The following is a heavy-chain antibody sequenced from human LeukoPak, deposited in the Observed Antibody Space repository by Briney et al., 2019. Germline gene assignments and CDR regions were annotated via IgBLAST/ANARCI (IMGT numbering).Heavy chain of an antibody. D-gene: IGHD2-15*01. V-gene: IGHV3-30*03. J-gene: IGHJ4*02. CDR1: GFTFSCYG. Sequence: GGSLRLSCAASGFTFSCYGMHWVRQAPGKGLEWVAVISYDGSNKYYADSVKGRFTISRDNSKNTLYLQMNSLRAEDTAVYYCARSLFDYWGQGTLVTVSS. CDR3: ARSLFDY. CDR2: ISYDGSNK.